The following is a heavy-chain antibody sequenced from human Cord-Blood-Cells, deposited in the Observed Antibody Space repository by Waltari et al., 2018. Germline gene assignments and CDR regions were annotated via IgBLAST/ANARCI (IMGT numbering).Heavy chain of an antibody. J-gene: IGHJ3*02. V-gene: IGHV4-34*01. CDR2: INHSGST. CDR3: ASGRSPVLEWWAVDI. Sequence: QVQLQQWGAGLLKPSETLSLTCAVHGGSFSGYYWSWIRQPPGKGLEWIGEINHSGSTNYHPSLKGRATISVDTAKNPFYLKLGSVTVADTAVYYCASGRSPVLEWWAVDIWGEGTMVTVSS. CDR1: GGSFSGYY. D-gene: IGHD3-3*01.